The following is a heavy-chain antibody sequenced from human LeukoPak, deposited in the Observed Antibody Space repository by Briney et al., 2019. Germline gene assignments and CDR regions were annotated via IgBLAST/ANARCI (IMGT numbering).Heavy chain of an antibody. D-gene: IGHD1-26*01. V-gene: IGHV4-34*01. Sequence: SETLSLTCAVYGGSFSGYYWTWIRQAPGKGLEWIGEINHSGSTTYNPSLKSRVTLSVDTSGNQFSLKLNSVTTADTAVYYCASPMVRATTDAFDIWGQGTMVTVSS. CDR1: GGSFSGYY. J-gene: IGHJ3*02. CDR2: INHSGST. CDR3: ASPMVRATTDAFDI.